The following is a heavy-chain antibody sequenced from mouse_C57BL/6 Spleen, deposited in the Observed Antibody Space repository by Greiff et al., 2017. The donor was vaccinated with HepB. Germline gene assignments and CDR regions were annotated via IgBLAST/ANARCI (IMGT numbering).Heavy chain of an antibody. Sequence: QVQLQQPGAELVKPGASVKLSCKASGYTFTSYWMHWVKQRPGRGLEWIGSIDPNSGGTKYNEKFKSKATLTVDKPSSTAYMQLSSLTSDDSAVYYCARFGEGSDWYFDVWGTGTTVTVSS. V-gene: IGHV1-72*01. CDR3: ARFGEGSDWYFDV. D-gene: IGHD3-1*01. CDR1: GYTFTSYW. J-gene: IGHJ1*03. CDR2: IDPNSGGT.